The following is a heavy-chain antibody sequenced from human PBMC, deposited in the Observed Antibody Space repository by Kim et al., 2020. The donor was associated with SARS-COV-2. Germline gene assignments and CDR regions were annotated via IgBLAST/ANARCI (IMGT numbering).Heavy chain of an antibody. D-gene: IGHD3-16*01. CDR1: GFTFSSYA. CDR3: AKDNFRMITFGGVNHNAFDI. CDR2: ISGSGGST. J-gene: IGHJ3*02. V-gene: IGHV3-23*01. Sequence: GGSLRLSCAASGFTFSSYAMSWVRQAPGKGLEWVSAISGSGGSTYYADSVKGRFTISRDNSKNTLYLQMNSLRAEDTAVYYCAKDNFRMITFGGVNHNAFDIWGQGTMVTVSS.